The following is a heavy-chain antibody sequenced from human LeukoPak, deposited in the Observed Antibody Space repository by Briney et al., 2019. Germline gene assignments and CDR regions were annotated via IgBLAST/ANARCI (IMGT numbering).Heavy chain of an antibody. V-gene: IGHV3-30-3*01. CDR1: GFTFSSYA. D-gene: IGHD2-15*01. Sequence: PGGSLRLSCAASGFTFSSYAMHWVRQAPGKGLEWVAVISYDGSNKYYADSVKGRFTISRDNSKNTLYLQMNSLRAEDTAVYYCARVGGVAATSPVYFDYWGQGTLVTVSS. J-gene: IGHJ4*02. CDR2: ISYDGSNK. CDR3: ARVGGVAATSPVYFDY.